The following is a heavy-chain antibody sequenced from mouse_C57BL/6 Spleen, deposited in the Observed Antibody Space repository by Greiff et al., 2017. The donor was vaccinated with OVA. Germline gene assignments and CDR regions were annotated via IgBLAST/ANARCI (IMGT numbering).Heavy chain of an antibody. CDR1: GYTFTSYG. CDR3: ASEGSLSMDY. CDR2: IYPRSGNT. J-gene: IGHJ4*01. V-gene: IGHV1-81*01. Sequence: QVQLQQSGAELARPGASVKLSCKASGYTFTSYGISWVKQRTGQGLEWIGEIYPRSGNTYYNEKFKGKATLTADKSSSTAYMELRSLTSEDSAVYFCASEGSLSMDYWGQGTSVTVSS. D-gene: IGHD6-1*01.